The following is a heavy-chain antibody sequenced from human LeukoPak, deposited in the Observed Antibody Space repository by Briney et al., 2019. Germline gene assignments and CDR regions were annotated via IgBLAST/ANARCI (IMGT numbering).Heavy chain of an antibody. Sequence: ASVKVSCKASGYTFTSYAMNWVRQAPGQGLEWMGWINPNSGGTNYAQKFQGRVTMTRDTSISTAYMELSRLRSDDTAVYYCARVRSGYYDSSGSFDYWGQGTLVTVSS. CDR3: ARVRSGYYDSSGSFDY. J-gene: IGHJ4*02. V-gene: IGHV1-2*02. D-gene: IGHD3-22*01. CDR2: INPNSGGT. CDR1: GYTFTSYA.